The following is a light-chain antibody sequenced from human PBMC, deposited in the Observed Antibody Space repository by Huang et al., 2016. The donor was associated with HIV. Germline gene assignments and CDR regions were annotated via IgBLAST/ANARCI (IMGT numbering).Light chain of an antibody. V-gene: IGKV1-39*01. CDR3: QQSYSALSS. J-gene: IGKJ5*01. CDR2: SAA. CDR1: QSITTY. Sequence: IQMTQSPTSLSASVGDRVAIVYRESQSITTYLNWYQQKPGKAPKLLISSAATLDSGVPSRFSGSGSGTEFTLNIRGLQLDDFATYYCQQSYSALSSFGPGTRL.